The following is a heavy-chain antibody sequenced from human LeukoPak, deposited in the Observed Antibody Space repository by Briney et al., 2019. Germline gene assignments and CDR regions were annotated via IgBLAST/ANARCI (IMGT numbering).Heavy chain of an antibody. Sequence: GSSVKVSCKTSGGTFNNYIISWVRQAPGQGLEWVGTIILILDIANYAQKFQGRVAITADTSTSTAYMELSDLGSEDTAVYFCAREPEGLTTESHWGQGTLATVSS. CDR3: AREPEGLTTESH. J-gene: IGHJ4*02. D-gene: IGHD1-14*01. CDR2: IILILDIA. V-gene: IGHV1-69*04. CDR1: GGTFNNYI.